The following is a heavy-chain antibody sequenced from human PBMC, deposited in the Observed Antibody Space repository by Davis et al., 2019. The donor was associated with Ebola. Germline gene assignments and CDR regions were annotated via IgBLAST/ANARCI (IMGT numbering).Heavy chain of an antibody. J-gene: IGHJ4*02. CDR1: GYTFADYS. V-gene: IGHV3-43*01. Sequence: GESLKISCLGYGYTFADYSMTWVRQAPGKGLEWVSLITWDGARTNYADSVKGRFTISRVNSKNSLYLQMNSLRPEDTAMYYCAKITGMGYTSGWSYDYWGQGTLVTVSS. CDR3: AKITGMGYTSGWSYDY. CDR2: ITWDGART. D-gene: IGHD6-19*01.